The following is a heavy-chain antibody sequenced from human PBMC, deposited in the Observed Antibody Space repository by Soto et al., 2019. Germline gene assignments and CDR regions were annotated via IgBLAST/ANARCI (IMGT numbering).Heavy chain of an antibody. CDR3: AKDGSHNFDY. Sequence: QVQLVESGGGVVQPGRSLRLSCAASGFTFSHYAMHWVRQAPGKGLEWVALMSYDGSNEYYADSVKGRFTISKANSKNTLYLQLNSLRAEDTAVYYCAKDGSHNFDYWGQGPLVTVSS. CDR1: GFTFSHYA. CDR2: MSYDGSNE. V-gene: IGHV3-30*18. J-gene: IGHJ4*02. D-gene: IGHD1-26*01.